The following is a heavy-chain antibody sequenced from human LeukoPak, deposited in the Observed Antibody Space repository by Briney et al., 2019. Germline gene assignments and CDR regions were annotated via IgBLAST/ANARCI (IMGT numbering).Heavy chain of an antibody. D-gene: IGHD3-16*02. J-gene: IGHJ4*02. CDR1: GFTFDSYA. Sequence: GGSLRLSCAASGFTFDSYAMNWVRQAPGKGLEWVSAISGSGGSTYYADSVKGRFTISRDNSKNTLFLQMNSLRAEDTAVYYCAKATVTFGGVIIYFDYWGQGTLVTVSS. V-gene: IGHV3-23*01. CDR3: AKATVTFGGVIIYFDY. CDR2: ISGSGGST.